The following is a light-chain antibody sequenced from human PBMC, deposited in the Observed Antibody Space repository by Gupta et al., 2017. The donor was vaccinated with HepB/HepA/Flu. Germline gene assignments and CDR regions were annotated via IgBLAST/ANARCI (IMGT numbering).Light chain of an antibody. Sequence: DIQMTQSPSSVSASVGDRVTIPCRASHGSNNWLAWHQQTPGKARKLLIDAAYSSKSGVPSRFSGSASGTYFTLTISLLHPEDSANYYCQRANSFPLTFGHGTRLDMK. CDR3: QRANSFPLT. V-gene: IGKV1-12*01. CDR2: AAY. CDR1: HGSNNW. J-gene: IGKJ3*01.